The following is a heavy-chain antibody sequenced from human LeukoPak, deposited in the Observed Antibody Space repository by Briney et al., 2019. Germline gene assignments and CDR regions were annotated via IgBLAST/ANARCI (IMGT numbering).Heavy chain of an antibody. CDR3: ANVGGGSSRDLDY. CDR1: GFTFSSYA. Sequence: GGSLRLSCAASGFTFSSYAMNWVRQAPGKGLEWVSVIGSSGLVTYYADSAKGRFAISRDNSKSTLYLQMNSLRAEDTAVYYCANVGGGSSRDLDYWGQGTLVTVSS. V-gene: IGHV3-23*01. D-gene: IGHD6-13*01. CDR2: IGSSGLVT. J-gene: IGHJ4*02.